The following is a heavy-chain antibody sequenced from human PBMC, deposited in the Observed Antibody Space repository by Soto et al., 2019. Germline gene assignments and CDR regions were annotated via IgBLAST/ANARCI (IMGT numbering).Heavy chain of an antibody. V-gene: IGHV4-59*08. CDR2: IYYSGST. D-gene: IGHD1-26*01. Sequence: SETLSLTCTVSGGSISSYYWSWIRQPPGKGLEWIGYIYYSGSTNYNPSLMSRVTISEGTSMNQFSLKLTSVTAADTAVYYCARVVGATDYYFDYWGQGALVTVSS. CDR1: GGSISSYY. CDR3: ARVVGATDYYFDY. J-gene: IGHJ4*02.